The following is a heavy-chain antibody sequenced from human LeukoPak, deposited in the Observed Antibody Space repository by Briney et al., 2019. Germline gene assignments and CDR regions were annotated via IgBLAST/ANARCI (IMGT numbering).Heavy chain of an antibody. CDR3: ARGLRVIVGAISYDFDY. V-gene: IGHV1-8*03. CDR1: GYTFTSYD. J-gene: IGHJ4*02. D-gene: IGHD1-26*01. CDR2: MNPNSGNT. Sequence: ASVKVSCKASGYTFTSYDINWVRQATGQGLEWMGWMNPNSGNTGYAQKFQGRVTITRNTSISTAYMELSSLRSEDTAVYYCARGLRVIVGAISYDFDYWGQGTMVTVSS.